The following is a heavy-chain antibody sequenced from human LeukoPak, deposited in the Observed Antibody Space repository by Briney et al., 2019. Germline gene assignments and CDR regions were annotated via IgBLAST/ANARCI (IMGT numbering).Heavy chain of an antibody. CDR2: IKPDGSEK. V-gene: IGHV3-7*01. CDR1: RFTFSDYW. CDR3: ARLSPVTIIAVSYWYFDL. J-gene: IGHJ2*01. D-gene: IGHD3-22*01. Sequence: GGSLRLSCAASRFTFSDYWMTWVRQAPGKGLEWVANIKPDGSEKSYVDSVKGRFTISRDNAKNSLYLQMNSLRAEDTALYYCARLSPVTIIAVSYWYFDLWGRGTLVTVSS.